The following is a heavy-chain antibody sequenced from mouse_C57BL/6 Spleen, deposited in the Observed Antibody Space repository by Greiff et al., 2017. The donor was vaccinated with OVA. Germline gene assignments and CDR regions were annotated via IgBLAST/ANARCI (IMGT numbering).Heavy chain of an antibody. D-gene: IGHD2-3*01. CDR3: ARCGYDGYPYAMDY. CDR2: IYPGDGDT. CDR1: GYAFSSSW. Sequence: QVQLKESGPELVKPGASVKISCKASGYAFSSSWMNWVKQRPGKGLEWIGRIYPGDGDTNYNGKFKGKATLTADKSSSTAYMQLSSLTSEDSAVYFGARCGYDGYPYAMDYWGQGTSVTVSS. J-gene: IGHJ4*01. V-gene: IGHV1-82*01.